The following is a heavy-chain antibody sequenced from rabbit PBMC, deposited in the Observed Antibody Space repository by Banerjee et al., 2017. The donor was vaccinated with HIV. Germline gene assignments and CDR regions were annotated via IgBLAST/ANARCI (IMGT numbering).Heavy chain of an antibody. J-gene: IGHJ4*01. Sequence: QEQLEESGGDLVKPEGSLTLTCTASGFSFSSSYWICWVRQAPGKGLEWIACIYTSSGSAWYASWVNGRFTISRSTSLNTVDLKMTSLTAADTATYFCARDDTVSGGYVFNLWGPGTLVTVS. CDR1: GFSFSSSYW. D-gene: IGHD1-1*01. CDR3: ARDDTVSGGYVFNL. V-gene: IGHV1S43*01. CDR2: IYTSSGSA.